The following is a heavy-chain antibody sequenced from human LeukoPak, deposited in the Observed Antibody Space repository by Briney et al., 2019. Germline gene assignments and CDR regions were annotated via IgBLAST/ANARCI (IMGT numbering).Heavy chain of an antibody. J-gene: IGHJ3*02. CDR1: GYTFTGYY. Sequence: ASVKVSCKASGYTFTGYYMHWVRQAPGQGLEWMGWINPNSGGTNYAQKFQGRVTMTRDTSISTAYMELSRLRPDDTAVYYCARIRQWLVSEGAFDIWGQGTMVTVSS. D-gene: IGHD6-19*01. V-gene: IGHV1-2*02. CDR2: INPNSGGT. CDR3: ARIRQWLVSEGAFDI.